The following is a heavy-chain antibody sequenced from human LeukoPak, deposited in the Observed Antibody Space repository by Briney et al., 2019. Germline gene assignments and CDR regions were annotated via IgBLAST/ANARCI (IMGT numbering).Heavy chain of an antibody. CDR3: AKAPATGEGYYFYYMDV. Sequence: GALRLSCAASGLTFSSYAVSWVRQAPGKGPEWVSSISGSGGDTYYADSVKGRFTISRDNSKNTLYLQMNSLRAEDTAVYYCAKAPATGEGYYFYYMDVWGKGTTVTVS. V-gene: IGHV3-23*01. J-gene: IGHJ6*03. D-gene: IGHD7-27*01. CDR1: GLTFSSYA. CDR2: ISGSGGDT.